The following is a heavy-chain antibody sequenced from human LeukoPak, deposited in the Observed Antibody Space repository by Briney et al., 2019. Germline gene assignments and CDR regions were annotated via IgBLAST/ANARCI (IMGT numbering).Heavy chain of an antibody. D-gene: IGHD6-19*01. V-gene: IGHV1-69*01. CDR2: IIPIFGTA. J-gene: IGHJ6*02. Sequence: GASVKVSCKASGGTFSSYAISWVRQAPGQGLEWMGGIIPIFGTANYAQKFQGRVTITADESTSTAYMELSSLRSEDTAVYYCARIAVAGIGSSYYYYYGMDVWGQGTTVTVSS. CDR1: GGTFSSYA. CDR3: ARIAVAGIGSSYYYYYGMDV.